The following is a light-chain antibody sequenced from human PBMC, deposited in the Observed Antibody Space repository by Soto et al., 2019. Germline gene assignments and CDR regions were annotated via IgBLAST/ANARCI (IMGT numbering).Light chain of an antibody. J-gene: IGKJ4*01. CDR1: QSAGNF. V-gene: IGKV3-11*01. CDR3: QQRSNWPLT. Sequence: EIVMTQSPATLSVSPGETASLSCMASQSAGNFLAWYQQKPGQAPRLLIYGASTRATGIPARVSGSGSGTDFTLTISSLEPEDCAVYYCQQRSNWPLTFGGGTKVDI. CDR2: GAS.